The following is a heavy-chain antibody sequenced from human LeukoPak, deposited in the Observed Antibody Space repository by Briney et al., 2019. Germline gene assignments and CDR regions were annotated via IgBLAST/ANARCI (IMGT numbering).Heavy chain of an antibody. J-gene: IGHJ6*04. V-gene: IGHV4-34*01. CDR1: GGSFSGYY. CDR3: ASLRYCSSTSCSNGYYYYGMDV. CDR2: IYHSGST. D-gene: IGHD2-2*01. Sequence: PETLSLTCVVYGGSFSGYYWSWIRQPPGKGLEWIGEIYHSGSTNYNPYLKSRVTISVDTSKNQFSLKLSSVTAADTAVYYCASLRYCSSTSCSNGYYYYGMDVWGKGTTVTVSS.